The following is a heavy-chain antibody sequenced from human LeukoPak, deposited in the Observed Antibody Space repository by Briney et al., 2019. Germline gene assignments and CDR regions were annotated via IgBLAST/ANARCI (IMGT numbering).Heavy chain of an antibody. V-gene: IGHV1-2*02. CDR2: INPYSGST. CDR1: GYTFTSYD. Sequence: ASVKVSCKASGYTFTSYDINWVRQAPGQGLEWMGWINPYSGSTNFTQKFQGRVTLSRDTSITTAYMNLSRLTCDDTAMYYCARDNRDSFDYWGQGTLVTVSS. CDR3: ARDNRDSFDY. J-gene: IGHJ4*02.